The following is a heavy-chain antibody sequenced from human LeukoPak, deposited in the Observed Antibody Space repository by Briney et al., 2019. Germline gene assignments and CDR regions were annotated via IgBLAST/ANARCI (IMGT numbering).Heavy chain of an antibody. CDR2: ISGSGGST. D-gene: IGHD5-18*01. J-gene: IGHJ6*02. V-gene: IGHV3-23*01. CDR3: AKVEEPSGHSYGPLDYYYYYGMDV. CDR1: GFTFSSYA. Sequence: GGSLRLSCAASGFTFSSYAMSWVRQAPGKGLEWVSAISGSGGSTYYADSVKGWFTISRDNSKNTLYLQMNSLRAEDTAVYYCAKVEEPSGHSYGPLDYYYYYGMDVWGQGTTVTVSS.